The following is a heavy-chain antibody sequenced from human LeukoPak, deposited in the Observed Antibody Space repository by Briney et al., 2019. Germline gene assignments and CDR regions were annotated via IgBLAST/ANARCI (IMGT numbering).Heavy chain of an antibody. CDR2: INVGNGNT. CDR3: AREPYGGHSFDY. Sequence: ASVKVSCKASGYTFTNYAIHWVRQAPGQRLECMGWINVGNGNTKPSQKFQGRVTITRDTSASTAYMELSSLRSEDTAVYYCAREPYGGHSFDYWGQGTLVTVSS. D-gene: IGHD4-23*01. J-gene: IGHJ4*02. V-gene: IGHV1-3*01. CDR1: GYTFTNYA.